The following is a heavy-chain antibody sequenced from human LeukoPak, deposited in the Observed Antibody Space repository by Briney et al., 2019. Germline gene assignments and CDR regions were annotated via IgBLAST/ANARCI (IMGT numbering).Heavy chain of an antibody. CDR2: ISYDGSNK. D-gene: IGHD4-11*01. V-gene: IGHV3-30-3*01. CDR1: GFTFSSYA. Sequence: AGGSLRLSCAASGFTFSSYAMHWVRQAPGKGLEWVAVISYDGSNKYYADSVKGRFTISRDNSKNTLYLQMNSLRAEDTAVYYCASYSNYWSDPWGQGTLVTVSS. CDR3: ASYSNYWSDP. J-gene: IGHJ5*02.